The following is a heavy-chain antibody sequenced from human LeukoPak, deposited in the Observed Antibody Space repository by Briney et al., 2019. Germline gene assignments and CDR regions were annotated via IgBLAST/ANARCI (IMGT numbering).Heavy chain of an antibody. J-gene: IGHJ3*02. CDR2: IIPIFGTA. CDR1: GGTFSIYA. D-gene: IGHD2-21*02. V-gene: IGHV1-69*13. CDR3: ARGGRDCGGDCYVAAFDI. Sequence: SVKVSCKASGGTFSIYAISWVRQAPGQGLEWMGGIIPIFGTANYAQKFQGRVTITADESTSTAYMELSSLRSEDTAVYYCARGGRDCGGDCYVAAFDIWGQGTMVTVSS.